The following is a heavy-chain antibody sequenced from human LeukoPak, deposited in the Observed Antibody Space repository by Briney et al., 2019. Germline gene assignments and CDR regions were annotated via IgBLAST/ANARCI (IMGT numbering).Heavy chain of an antibody. V-gene: IGHV1-18*01. CDR2: ISAYNGNT. J-gene: IGHJ4*02. CDR1: GYTFTSYG. D-gene: IGHD6-19*01. CDR3: ARDYEQWLVRYYFDY. Sequence: ASVKVSCKASGYTFTSYGISWVRQAPGQGLEWMGWISAYNGNTNYAQKLQGRVTMTTDTSTSTAYMELSSLRSEDTAVYYCARDYEQWLVRYYFDYWGQGTLVTVSS.